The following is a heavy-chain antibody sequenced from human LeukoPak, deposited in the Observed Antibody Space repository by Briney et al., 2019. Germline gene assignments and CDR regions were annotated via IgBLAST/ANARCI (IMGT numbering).Heavy chain of an antibody. J-gene: IGHJ4*02. D-gene: IGHD1-26*01. CDR2: ISSSSSTI. CDR1: GFTFSSYE. V-gene: IGHV3-48*03. CDR3: ARWGASIVGALDY. Sequence: PGGSLRLSCAASGFTFSSYEMNWVRQAPGKGLEWVSYISSSSSTIYYADSVKGRFTISRDNAKNSLYLQMNSLRAEDTAVYYCARWGASIVGALDYWGQGTLVTVSS.